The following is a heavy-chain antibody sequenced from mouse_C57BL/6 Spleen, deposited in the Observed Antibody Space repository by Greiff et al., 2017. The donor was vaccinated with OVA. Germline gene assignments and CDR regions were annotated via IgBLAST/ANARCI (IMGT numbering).Heavy chain of an antibody. Sequence: EVQLQQSGTVLARPGASVKMSCKTSGYTFTSYWMHLVKQRPGQGLEWIGAITPGNSDTSYKQKIKGKAKLTAVTSASTAYMELSSLTNADSAVYCCTRGDGSSSFYAMDYWGQGTSVTVSS. CDR1: GYTFTSYW. CDR3: TRGDGSSSFYAMDY. V-gene: IGHV1-5*01. D-gene: IGHD1-1*01. CDR2: ITPGNSDT. J-gene: IGHJ4*01.